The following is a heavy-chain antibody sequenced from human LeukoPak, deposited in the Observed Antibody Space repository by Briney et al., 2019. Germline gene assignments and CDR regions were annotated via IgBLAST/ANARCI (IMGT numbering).Heavy chain of an antibody. Sequence: ASVKVSCKASGYTFTSYYMHWVRQAPGRGLEWMGIINPSGGSTSYAQKFQGRVTMTRDTSTSTAYMELRSLRSDDTAVYYCARDPPRIVVVVAATNYYGMDVWGQGTTVTVSS. CDR1: GYTFTSYY. D-gene: IGHD2-15*01. J-gene: IGHJ6*02. CDR2: INPSGGST. CDR3: ARDPPRIVVVVAATNYYGMDV. V-gene: IGHV1-46*01.